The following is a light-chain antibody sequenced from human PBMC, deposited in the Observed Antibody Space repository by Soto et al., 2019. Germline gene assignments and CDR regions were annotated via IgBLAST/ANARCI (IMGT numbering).Light chain of an antibody. Sequence: EIVLTQSPGTLSLSPGERATLSCRASQSISSRYLAWYQQKPGQAPRLLIYGASSRATGTPDRFSGSGSGTDFTLTISRLEPEDFAVYYCQQYGSSPGYTFGQGTKLEIK. CDR2: GAS. V-gene: IGKV3-20*01. CDR3: QQYGSSPGYT. CDR1: QSISSRY. J-gene: IGKJ2*01.